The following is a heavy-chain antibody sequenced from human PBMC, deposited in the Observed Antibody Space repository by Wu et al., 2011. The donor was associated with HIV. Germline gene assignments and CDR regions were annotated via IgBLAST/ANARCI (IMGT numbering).Heavy chain of an antibody. V-gene: IGHV1-18*01. CDR1: GYTLISYG. CDR3: ARLKEWFGDLLDAVDI. J-gene: IGHJ3*02. CDR2: ISAYNADT. D-gene: IGHD3-10*01. Sequence: QIQLVQSGAEVQKPGASVTVSCKASGYTLISYGISWVRQAPGQGPEWMGWISAYNADTNYAQKFQGRVTMTADTSTSTVYMELRSLTSDDTAVYYCARLKEWFGDLLDAVDIWGQGTMVTSLQ.